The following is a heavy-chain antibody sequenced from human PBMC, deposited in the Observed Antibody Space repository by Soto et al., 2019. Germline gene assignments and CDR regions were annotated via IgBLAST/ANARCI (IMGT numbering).Heavy chain of an antibody. CDR1: GFTFDDFA. Sequence: GGSLRLSCAASGFTFDDFAMHWVRQHPGKGLEWVSGVNWSGGSTAYSESVKGRFTISRDSAKNSLFLEMNSLRAEDTAVYYCVKANDQLVVEGGPFDMWGHGTMVTVSS. CDR3: VKANDQLVVEGGPFDM. J-gene: IGHJ3*02. CDR2: VNWSGGST. V-gene: IGHV3-9*01. D-gene: IGHD2-15*01.